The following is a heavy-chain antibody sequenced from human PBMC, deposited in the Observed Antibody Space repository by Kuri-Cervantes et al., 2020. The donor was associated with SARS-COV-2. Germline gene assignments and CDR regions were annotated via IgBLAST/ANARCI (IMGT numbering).Heavy chain of an antibody. CDR1: GYTFTSYG. CDR2: ISAYNGNT. D-gene: IGHD3-3*01. Sequence: ASVKVSCKASGYTFTSYGISWVRQAPGQGLEWMGWISAYNGNTNYAQKLQGRVAMTTDTSTSTAYMELSSLRSEDTAVYYCAIGLEWLRTENYYYYYMDVWGKGTTVTVSS. V-gene: IGHV1-18*01. J-gene: IGHJ6*03. CDR3: AIGLEWLRTENYYYYYMDV.